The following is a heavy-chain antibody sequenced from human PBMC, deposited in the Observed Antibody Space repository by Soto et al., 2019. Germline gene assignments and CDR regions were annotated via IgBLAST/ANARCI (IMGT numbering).Heavy chain of an antibody. J-gene: IGHJ4*01. CDR2: ISSSGSTI. CDR3: ASLIVVVPAASYWFDY. CDR1: GFTFSSYE. Sequence: GGSLRLSCAASGFTFSSYEMNWVRQAPWKGLEWVSYISSSGSTIYYADSVKGRFTISRDNAKNSLYLQMNSLRAEDTAVYYCASLIVVVPAASYWFDYWGHGTLVTVSS. V-gene: IGHV3-48*03. D-gene: IGHD2-2*01.